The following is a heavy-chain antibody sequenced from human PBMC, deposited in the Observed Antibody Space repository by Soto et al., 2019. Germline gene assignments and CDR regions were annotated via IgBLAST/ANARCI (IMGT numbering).Heavy chain of an antibody. J-gene: IGHJ6*02. CDR2: IIPIFGTA. CDR1: GGTFSSYA. D-gene: IGHD3-10*01. V-gene: IGHV1-69*06. CDR3: ASDYYGSGSLGYYGMDV. Sequence: SVKVSCKASGGTFSSYAISWVRQAPGQGLEWMGGIIPIFGTANYAQKFQGRVTITADKSTSTAYMELSSLRSEETDVYCCASDYYGSGSLGYYGMDVWGQGTTVTVSS.